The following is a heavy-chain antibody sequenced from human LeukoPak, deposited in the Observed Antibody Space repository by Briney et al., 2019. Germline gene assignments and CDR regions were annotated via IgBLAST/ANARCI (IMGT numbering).Heavy chain of an antibody. Sequence: GGSLRLSCTASGFTFGDYAMSWVRQALGKGLEWVGFIRSKAYGGTTEYAASVKGRFTISRDDSKSIAYLQMNSLKTEDTAVYYCTSLPRDGYNWGNFDYWGQGTLVTVSS. D-gene: IGHD5-24*01. J-gene: IGHJ4*02. CDR3: TSLPRDGYNWGNFDY. CDR2: IRSKAYGGTT. CDR1: GFTFGDYA. V-gene: IGHV3-49*04.